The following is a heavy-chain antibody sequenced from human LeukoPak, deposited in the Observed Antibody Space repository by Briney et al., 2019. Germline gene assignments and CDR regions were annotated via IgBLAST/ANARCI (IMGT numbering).Heavy chain of an antibody. V-gene: IGHV3-23*01. Sequence: GGSLRLACAASGFTFSSYAMSWVRQAPGKGLEWVSAISGSGGSTYYADSVKGRFTISRDNSKNTLYLQMNSLRAEDTAVYYCARGCGSGYYFDYWGQGTLVTVSS. CDR2: ISGSGGST. J-gene: IGHJ4*02. CDR1: GFTFSSYA. CDR3: ARGCGSGYYFDY. D-gene: IGHD3-10*01.